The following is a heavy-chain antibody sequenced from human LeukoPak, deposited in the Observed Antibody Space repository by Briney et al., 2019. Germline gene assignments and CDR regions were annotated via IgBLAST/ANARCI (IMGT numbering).Heavy chain of an antibody. D-gene: IGHD2-15*01. Sequence: GASVKVSCKACGYTFTSYSISWVRQAPGPGLEWMGWISTYNGATYYAQKLHGRVTTATDTSTSTAYMQLRSLGSDATTVHYCTRGRFCRGATWYSEYFDNWGEKILVTVSS. CDR1: GYTFTSYS. CDR3: TRGRFCRGATWYSEYFDN. V-gene: IGHV1-18*01. CDR2: ISTYNGAT. J-gene: IGHJ4*02.